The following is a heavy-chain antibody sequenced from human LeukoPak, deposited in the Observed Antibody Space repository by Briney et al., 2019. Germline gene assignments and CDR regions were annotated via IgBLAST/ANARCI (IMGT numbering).Heavy chain of an antibody. V-gene: IGHV3-9*01. CDR1: GFTFDDYA. J-gene: IGHJ4*02. D-gene: IGHD5-18*01. Sequence: PGRSLRLSCAASGFTFDDYAMHWVRQAPGKGLEWVGWISWKSGSIGYADSVKGRFTIPSDSAKNSLYLQMNSLSAEDTALSYCANDRTPLGDSYGQSNFDSWGQGTLVTVSS. CDR2: ISWKSGSI. CDR3: ANDRTPLGDSYGQSNFDS.